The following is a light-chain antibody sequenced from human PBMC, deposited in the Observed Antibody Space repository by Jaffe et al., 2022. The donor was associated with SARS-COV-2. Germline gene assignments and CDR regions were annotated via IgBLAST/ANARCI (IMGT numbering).Light chain of an antibody. V-gene: IGLV2-14*03. CDR3: NSYTLSSTYV. J-gene: IGLJ1*01. CDR2: GVS. Sequence: QSALTQPASVSGSPGQSITISCTGTSSDVGGYDYVSWYQHHPGRAPKLMIYGVSNRPSGVSYRFSGSKSGNTASLTISGLQAEDEADYYCNSYTLSSTYVFGTGTKVTVL. CDR1: SSDVGGYDY.